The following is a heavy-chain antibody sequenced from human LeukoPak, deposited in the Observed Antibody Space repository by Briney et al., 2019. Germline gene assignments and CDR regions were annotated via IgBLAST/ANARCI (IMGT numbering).Heavy chain of an antibody. Sequence: GGSLRLSCAASGFTFSSYSMNWVRQAPGKGLEWVSSISSSSSYIYYADSVKGRFTISRDNAKNSLYLQMNSLRAEDTAVYYCARDGGLEDSSSWYQGGFDYWGQGTLVTVSS. CDR2: ISSSSSYI. CDR1: GFTFSSYS. V-gene: IGHV3-21*01. CDR3: ARDGGLEDSSSWYQGGFDY. J-gene: IGHJ4*02. D-gene: IGHD6-13*01.